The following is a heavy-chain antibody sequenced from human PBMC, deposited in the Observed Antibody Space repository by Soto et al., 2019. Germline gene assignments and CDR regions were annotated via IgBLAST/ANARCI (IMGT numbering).Heavy chain of an antibody. D-gene: IGHD2-15*01. Sequence: QVQLQESGPGLVKPSETLSLTCTVSGGSVSSGSYYWSWIRQPPGKGLEWIGYIYYSGSTNYNPSLKSRVTISVDTSKNQFSLKLSSVTAADTAVYYCAREPQVVAANNWFDPWGQGTLVTVSS. CDR3: AREPQVVAANNWFDP. CDR2: IYYSGST. CDR1: GGSVSSGSYY. V-gene: IGHV4-61*01. J-gene: IGHJ5*02.